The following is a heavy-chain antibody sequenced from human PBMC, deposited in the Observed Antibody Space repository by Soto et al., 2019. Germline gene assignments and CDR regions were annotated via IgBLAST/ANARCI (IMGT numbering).Heavy chain of an antibody. CDR1: GGSISSYY. J-gene: IGHJ5*02. CDR2: IYYSGST. D-gene: IGHD3-16*01. V-gene: IGHV4-59*01. Sequence: SETLSLTCTVSGGSISSYYWSWIRQPPGKGLEWIGYIYYSGSTNYNPSLKSRVTISVDTSKNQFSLKLSSVTAADTAVYYCARVPGDWLSATNWFDPWGQGTLVTVSS. CDR3: ARVPGDWLSATNWFDP.